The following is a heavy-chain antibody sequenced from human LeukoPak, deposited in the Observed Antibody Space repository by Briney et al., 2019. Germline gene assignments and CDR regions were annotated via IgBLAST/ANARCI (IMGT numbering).Heavy chain of an antibody. V-gene: IGHV3-23*01. CDR1: GGSISSSN. D-gene: IGHD2-2*01. J-gene: IGHJ4*02. CDR3: AKGSAIVVVPAARFVG. Sequence: PSETLSLTCAVSGGSISSSNWWSWARQAPGKGLEWVSAISGSGGSTYYADSVKGRFTISRDNSKNTLYLQMNSLRAEDTAVYYCAKGSAIVVVPAARFVGWGQGTLVTVSS. CDR2: ISGSGGST.